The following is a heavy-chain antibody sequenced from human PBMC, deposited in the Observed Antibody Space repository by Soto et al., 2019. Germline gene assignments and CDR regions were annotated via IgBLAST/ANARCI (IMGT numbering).Heavy chain of an antibody. Sequence: EVQLLESGGGLVQPGGSLRLSCAASGFTFSSYAMSWVRQAPGKGLEWVSVISGSGDSTYYADSARGRFTISRDNSNNTVYLQMNILRAEDTAVYYCAKGRDGAAAGPTKFYGMDVGGQGTTVTVSS. CDR1: GFTFSSYA. J-gene: IGHJ6*02. D-gene: IGHD6-13*01. CDR2: ISGSGDST. V-gene: IGHV3-23*01. CDR3: AKGRDGAAAGPTKFYGMDV.